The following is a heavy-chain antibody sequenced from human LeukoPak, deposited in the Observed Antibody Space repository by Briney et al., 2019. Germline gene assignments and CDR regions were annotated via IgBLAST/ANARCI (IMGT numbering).Heavy chain of an antibody. CDR3: ASRSGLLWFGEFNC. V-gene: IGHV4-34*01. J-gene: IGHJ4*02. D-gene: IGHD3-10*01. Sequence: SETLSLTCAVYGGSFSGYYWSWIRQPPGKGLEWIGEINHSGSTNYNPSLKSRVTISVDTSKNQFSLKLSSVTAADTAVYYCASRSGLLWFGEFNCWGQGTLVTVSS. CDR2: INHSGST. CDR1: GGSFSGYY.